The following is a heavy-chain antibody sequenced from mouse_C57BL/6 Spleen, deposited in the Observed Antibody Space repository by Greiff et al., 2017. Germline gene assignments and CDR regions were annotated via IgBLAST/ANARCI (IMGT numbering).Heavy chain of an antibody. V-gene: IGHV1-50*01. CDR3: AREERAWFAY. CDR1: GYTFTSYW. J-gene: IGHJ3*01. Sequence: VQLQQPGAELVKPGASVKLSCKASGYTFTSYWMQWVKQRPGPGLEWIGEIDPSDSYTNYNQKFKGKATLTVDTSSSTAYMQLSSLTSEDSAVYYCAREERAWFAYWGQGTLVTVSA. CDR2: IDPSDSYT.